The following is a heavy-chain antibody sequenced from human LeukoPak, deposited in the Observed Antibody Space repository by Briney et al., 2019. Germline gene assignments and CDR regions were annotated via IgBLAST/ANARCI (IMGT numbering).Heavy chain of an antibody. Sequence: ASVKVSCKASGYTFTSYDINWVRQATGQGLEWMGWMNPNSGNTGYAQKFQGRVTMTRNTSISTAYMELSSLRSEDTAVYYCASSPTTDYYYYMDVWGKGTTVTVSS. J-gene: IGHJ6*03. CDR2: MNPNSGNT. CDR1: GYTFTSYD. V-gene: IGHV1-8*01. CDR3: ASSPTTDYYYYMDV. D-gene: IGHD4-17*01.